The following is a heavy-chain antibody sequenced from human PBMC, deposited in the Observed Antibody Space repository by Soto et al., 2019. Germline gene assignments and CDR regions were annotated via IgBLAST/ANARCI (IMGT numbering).Heavy chain of an antibody. J-gene: IGHJ6*02. CDR2: ISWDGGST. D-gene: IGHD3-3*01. Sequence: GGSLRLSCAASGFTFDDYTMHWVRQAPGKGLEWVSLISWDGGSTYYADSVKGRFTISRDNSKNSLYLQMNSLRTEDTALYYCAKDLYSDFWSGYYGMDVWGQGTTVTVSS. CDR1: GFTFDDYT. CDR3: AKDLYSDFWSGYYGMDV. V-gene: IGHV3-43*01.